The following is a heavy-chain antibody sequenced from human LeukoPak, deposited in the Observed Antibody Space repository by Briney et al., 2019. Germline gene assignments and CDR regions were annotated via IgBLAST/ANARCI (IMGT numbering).Heavy chain of an antibody. CDR1: GFTFSSYA. Sequence: GGSLRLSCAASGFTFSSYAMSWVRQAPGKGLEWVSAISGSGGSTYCADSVKGRFTISRDNSKNTLYLQMNSLRAEDTAVYYCAKARAGPIMITFGGVIVRWGQGTLATVSS. V-gene: IGHV3-23*01. D-gene: IGHD3-16*02. CDR2: ISGSGGST. CDR3: AKARAGPIMITFGGVIVR. J-gene: IGHJ4*02.